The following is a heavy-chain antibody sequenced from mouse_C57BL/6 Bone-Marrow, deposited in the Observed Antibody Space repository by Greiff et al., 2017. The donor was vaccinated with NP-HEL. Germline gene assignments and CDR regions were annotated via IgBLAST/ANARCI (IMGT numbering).Heavy chain of an antibody. CDR3: ARRTDYYGSSPYYFDY. CDR2: IYPGSGST. D-gene: IGHD1-1*01. Sequence: VQLQQPGAELVKPGASVKLSCKASGYTFTSYWMHWVKQRPGRGLEWIGDIYPGSGSTNYNEKFKSKATLTVDTSSSTAYMQLSSLTSEDSAVYYCARRTDYYGSSPYYFDYWGQGTTLTVSS. CDR1: GYTFTSYW. J-gene: IGHJ2*01. V-gene: IGHV1-55*01.